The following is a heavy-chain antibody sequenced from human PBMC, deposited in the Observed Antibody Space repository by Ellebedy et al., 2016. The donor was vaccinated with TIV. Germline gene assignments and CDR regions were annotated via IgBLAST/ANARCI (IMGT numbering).Heavy chain of an antibody. CDR3: ATDGSYGDYLSPTHAFVI. Sequence: GESLKISCAASRFSFRSYWMSWVRQAPGKGLEWVANINQEGSERHYVDSVKGRFTISRDNAKNSLYLQMNSLRDEDTAVYYCATDGSYGDYLSPTHAFVIWGQGTVVTVSS. J-gene: IGHJ3*02. D-gene: IGHD4-17*01. V-gene: IGHV3-7*01. CDR2: INQEGSER. CDR1: RFSFRSYW.